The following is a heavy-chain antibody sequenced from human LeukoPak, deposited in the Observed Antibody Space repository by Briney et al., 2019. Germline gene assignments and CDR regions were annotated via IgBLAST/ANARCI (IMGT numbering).Heavy chain of an antibody. CDR2: IYSGGST. CDR3: GGSGWYYFDY. V-gene: IGHV3-66*01. Sequence: TGGSLRLSCAASGFTVSSNYMSWVRQAPGKGLEWVSVIYSGGSTYYADSVKGKFTISRDNSKNTLYLQMNSLRAEDTAVYYCGGSGWYYFDYWGQGTLVTVSS. D-gene: IGHD6-19*01. J-gene: IGHJ4*02. CDR1: GFTVSSNY.